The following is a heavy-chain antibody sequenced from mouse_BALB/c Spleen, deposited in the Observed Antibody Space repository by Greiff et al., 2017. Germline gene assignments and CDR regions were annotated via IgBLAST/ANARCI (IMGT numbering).Heavy chain of an antibody. V-gene: IGHV1-18*01. CDR3: ARILRLREGAMDY. CDR1: GYTFTDYN. D-gene: IGHD1-2*01. Sequence: EVKLQESGPELVKPGASVKIPCKASGYTFTDYNMDWVKQSHGKSLEWIGDINPNNGGTIYNQKFKGKATLTVDKSSSTAYMELRSLTSEDTAVYYCARILRLREGAMDYWGQGTSVTVSS. CDR2: INPNNGGT. J-gene: IGHJ4*01.